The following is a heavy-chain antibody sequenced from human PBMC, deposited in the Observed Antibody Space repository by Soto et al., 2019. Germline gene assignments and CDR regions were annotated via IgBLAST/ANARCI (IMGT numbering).Heavy chain of an antibody. Sequence: EVRLVESGGGLVQPGGSLRLSCAVSGFRLSDHYMDWVRQAPGKGLEWVARSRIKANSYTTEYAASVKNRFTISRDESKNLLFLQTNSLKIEDTALYYCVRGFRSFDSWGQGTLVTVSS. CDR2: SRIKANSYTT. V-gene: IGHV3-72*01. J-gene: IGHJ4*02. CDR1: GFRLSDHY. CDR3: VRGFRSFDS.